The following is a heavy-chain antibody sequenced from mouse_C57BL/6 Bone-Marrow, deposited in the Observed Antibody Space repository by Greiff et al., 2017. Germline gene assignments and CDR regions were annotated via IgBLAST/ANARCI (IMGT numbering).Heavy chain of an antibody. CDR2: ISNLAYSI. CDR3: ARRRWYFDV. V-gene: IGHV5-15*04. CDR1: GFTFSDYG. J-gene: IGHJ1*03. Sequence: DVQLVESGGGLVQPGGSLKLSCAASGFTFSDYGMAWVRQAPRKGPEWVAFISNLAYSIYYADTVTGRFTISRENAKNTLYLEMSSLRSEDTAMYYCARRRWYFDVWGTGTTVTVSS.